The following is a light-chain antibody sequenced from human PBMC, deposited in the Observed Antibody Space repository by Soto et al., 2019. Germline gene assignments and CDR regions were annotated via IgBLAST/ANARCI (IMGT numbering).Light chain of an antibody. V-gene: IGKV3-11*01. CDR1: QSIGNY. Sequence: EVVLTQSPATLSLSPGEGATLSCRASQSIGNYLAWYQQKPGQAPRLLIYATSNRATGIPARFSGSGSGTDFTLTISSLEPEDFALYYCQQYNGSPPWTFGQGTRVEIK. J-gene: IGKJ1*01. CDR2: ATS. CDR3: QQYNGSPPWT.